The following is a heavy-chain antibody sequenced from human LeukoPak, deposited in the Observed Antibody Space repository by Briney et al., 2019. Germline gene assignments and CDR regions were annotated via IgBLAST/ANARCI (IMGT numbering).Heavy chain of an antibody. D-gene: IGHD5-18*01. J-gene: IGHJ5*02. Sequence: GGSLRLSCAASGFTFSSYGMNWVRQAPGKGLEWVSSISSSSSHLFYADSVKGRFTVSRDNGKHSLYLQMNSLRAEDTAIYYCASQLNGYSYRYRNWFDPWGQGTLVTVSS. CDR1: GFTFSSYG. V-gene: IGHV3-21*01. CDR2: ISSSSSHL. CDR3: ASQLNGYSYRYRNWFDP.